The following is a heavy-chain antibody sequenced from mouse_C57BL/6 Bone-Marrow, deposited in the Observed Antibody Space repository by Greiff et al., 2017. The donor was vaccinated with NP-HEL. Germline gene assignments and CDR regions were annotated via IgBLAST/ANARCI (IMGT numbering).Heavy chain of an antibody. D-gene: IGHD1-1*01. CDR1: GFTFSNYW. CDR2: IRLKSDNYAT. J-gene: IGHJ4*01. Sequence: EVKLQESGGGLVQPGGSMKLSCVASGFTFSNYWMNWVRQSPEKGLEWVAQIRLKSDNYATHYAESVKGRFTISRDDSKSSVYLRMNNLRAEDTGIYYCTFITTVVPPMDYWGQGTSVTVSS. V-gene: IGHV6-3*01. CDR3: TFITTVVPPMDY.